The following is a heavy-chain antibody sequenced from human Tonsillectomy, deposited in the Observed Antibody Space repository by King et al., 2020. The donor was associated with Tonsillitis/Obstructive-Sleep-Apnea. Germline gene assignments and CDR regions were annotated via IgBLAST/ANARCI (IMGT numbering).Heavy chain of an antibody. V-gene: IGHV1-46*01. CDR2: INPSNGDT. D-gene: IGHD3/OR15-3a*01. J-gene: IGHJ4*02. Sequence: VQLVESGAEVKKPGASVKVSCKASGYTFTTYYMHWVRQAPGHGLEWMGIINPSNGDTSYAPKFQGRVTMTRDTSTYTLYMELSSLRSEDTAVYYCAREGLFDYWGQGTLVTVSS. CDR1: GYTFTTYY. CDR3: AREGLFDY.